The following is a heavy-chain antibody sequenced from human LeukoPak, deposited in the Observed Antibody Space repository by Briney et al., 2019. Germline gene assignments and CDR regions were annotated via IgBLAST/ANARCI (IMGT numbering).Heavy chain of an antibody. V-gene: IGHV1-69*13. Sequence: GASVKVSCKASGYTFTSYGISWVRQAPGQGLEWMGGIIPIFGTANYAQKFQGRVTITADESTSTAYMELSSLRSEDTAVYYCAREERDSGYDYFDYWGQGTLVTVSS. CDR1: GYTFTSYG. CDR3: AREERDSGYDYFDY. CDR2: IIPIFGTA. J-gene: IGHJ4*02. D-gene: IGHD5-12*01.